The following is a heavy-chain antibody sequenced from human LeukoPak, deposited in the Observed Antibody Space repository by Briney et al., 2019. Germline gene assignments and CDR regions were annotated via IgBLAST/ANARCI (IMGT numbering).Heavy chain of an antibody. J-gene: IGHJ4*02. CDR2: IWYDGSNK. D-gene: IGHD3-22*01. CDR3: ARDVLGSSDYYDSSGYTY. V-gene: IGHV3-33*01. CDR1: GFTFSSYG. Sequence: GGSLRLSCAASGFTFSSYGMHWVRQAPGKGLEWVAVIWYDGSNKYYADSVKGRFTISRDNSKNTLYLQMNSQRAEDTAVYYCARDVLGSSDYYDSSGYTYWGQGTLVTVSS.